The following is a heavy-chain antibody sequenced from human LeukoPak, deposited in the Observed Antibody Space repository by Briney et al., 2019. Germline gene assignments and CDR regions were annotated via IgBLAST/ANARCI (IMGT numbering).Heavy chain of an antibody. CDR2: ISSDGSNQ. Sequence: GRSLRLSCAASGFTFNSYPMNWVRQAPGKGLEWVAVISSDGSNQYYADSVKGRFTISRDNSKSTLSLQMNRLRDEDTAVYYCANTGDWGQGTLVTVSS. V-gene: IGHV3-30*01. CDR1: GFTFNSYP. D-gene: IGHD4-17*01. CDR3: ANTGD. J-gene: IGHJ4*02.